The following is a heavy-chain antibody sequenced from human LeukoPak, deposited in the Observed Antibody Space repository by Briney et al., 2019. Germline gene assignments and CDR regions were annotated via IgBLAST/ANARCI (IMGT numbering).Heavy chain of an antibody. CDR1: GFTVSSNY. Sequence: SGGSLRLSCAASGFTVSSNYMSWVRQAPGKGLEWVSIIYSGGSTFYADSVKGRFTISRDNSKNTLYLQMNSLRAEDTAVYYCARANYPTMTVVDPWGQGTLVTVSS. D-gene: IGHD3-22*01. J-gene: IGHJ5*02. V-gene: IGHV3-53*01. CDR2: IYSGGST. CDR3: ARANYPTMTVVDP.